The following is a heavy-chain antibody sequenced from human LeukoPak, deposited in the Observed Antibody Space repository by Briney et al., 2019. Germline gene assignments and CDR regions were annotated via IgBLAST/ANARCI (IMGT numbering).Heavy chain of an antibody. D-gene: IGHD3-3*02. V-gene: IGHV3-23*01. Sequence: GGSLRLSCAASGFTFSSYAMSWVRQAPGKGLEWVSAISGSGGSTYYADSVKGRFTISRDNSQNTLYLQMNSLRAEDTAVYYCAKDSNPDGYYYYGMDVWGQGTTVTVSS. J-gene: IGHJ6*02. CDR1: GFTFSSYA. CDR3: AKDSNPDGYYYYGMDV. CDR2: ISGSGGST.